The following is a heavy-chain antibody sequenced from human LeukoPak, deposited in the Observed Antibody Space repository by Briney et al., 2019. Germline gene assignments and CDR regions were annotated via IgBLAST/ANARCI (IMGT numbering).Heavy chain of an antibody. D-gene: IGHD6-19*01. Sequence: GGSLRLSCAASGFTFSSYSMNWVRQAPGKGLEWVSSISSSSSYIYYADSVKGRFTISRDNAKNSLYLQMSSLRAEDTAVYYCARDFYSGSWGGWYAYWGQGTLVTVSS. J-gene: IGHJ4*02. CDR3: ARDFYSGSWGGWYAY. CDR1: GFTFSSYS. CDR2: ISSSSSYI. V-gene: IGHV3-21*01.